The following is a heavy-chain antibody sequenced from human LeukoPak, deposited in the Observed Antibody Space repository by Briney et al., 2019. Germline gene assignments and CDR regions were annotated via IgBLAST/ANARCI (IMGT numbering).Heavy chain of an antibody. CDR3: ARARHSSSPGHV. CDR1: GGSISSGGYY. J-gene: IGHJ6*02. Sequence: SQTLSLTSTVSGGSISSGGYYWSWIRQHPGKGLEWIVYICYSGSTYYNPSIKSRVTISVDTSKNQFSLKLSSVTAADTAVYYCARARHSSSPGHVWGQGTTVTVSS. V-gene: IGHV4-31*03. CDR2: ICYSGST. D-gene: IGHD6-6*01.